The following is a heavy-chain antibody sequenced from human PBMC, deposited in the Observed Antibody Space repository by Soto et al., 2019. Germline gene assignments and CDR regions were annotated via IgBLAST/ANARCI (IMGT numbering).Heavy chain of an antibody. D-gene: IGHD1-1*01. CDR2: ISYDGSNK. J-gene: IGHJ6*02. CDR1: GFTFSSYA. CDR3: ARSTGTTHYYYYGMDF. V-gene: IGHV3-30-3*01. Sequence: LRLSCAASGFTFSSYAMHWVRQAPGKGLEWVAVISYDGSNKYYADSVKGRFTISRDNSKNTLYLQMNSLRAEDTAVYYCARSTGTTHYYYYGMDFWGQGTTVTVSS.